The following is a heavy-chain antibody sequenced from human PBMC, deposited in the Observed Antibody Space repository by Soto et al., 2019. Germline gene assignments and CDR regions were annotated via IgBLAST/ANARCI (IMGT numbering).Heavy chain of an antibody. V-gene: IGHV4-59*01. Sequence: SETLSLTCAFSGVTISTYYWSWIRQPPGKGLEWIGYNYHSGTTNYNPPLKSRVTISVDTSKNQFSLRLTSVTAADTAIYYCVREAYIGYGHAIDHLGQGTLVNVSS. J-gene: IGHJ4*02. D-gene: IGHD5-12*01. CDR1: GVTISTYY. CDR2: NYHSGTT. CDR3: VREAYIGYGHAIDH.